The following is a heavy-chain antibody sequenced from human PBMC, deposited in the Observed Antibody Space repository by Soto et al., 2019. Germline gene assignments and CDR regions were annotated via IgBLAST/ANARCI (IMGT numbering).Heavy chain of an antibody. J-gene: IGHJ4*02. Sequence: GGSLRLSCAASGFTFSSYAMSWIRQAPGKGLEWVSAISGSGGSTYYADSVKGRFTISRDNSKNTLCLQMNSLRAEDTAVYYCAKKGGPVYSSSWYYFDYWGQGTLVTVSS. CDR2: ISGSGGST. D-gene: IGHD6-13*01. CDR3: AKKGGPVYSSSWYYFDY. CDR1: GFTFSSYA. V-gene: IGHV3-23*01.